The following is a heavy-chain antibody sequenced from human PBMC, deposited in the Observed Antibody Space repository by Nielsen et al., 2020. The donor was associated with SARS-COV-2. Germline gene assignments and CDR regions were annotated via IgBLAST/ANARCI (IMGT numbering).Heavy chain of an antibody. CDR2: VHSTGST. CDR1: GASISSGPHY. V-gene: IGHV4-31*03. J-gene: IGHJ6*02. Sequence: SETLSLTCTVTGASISSGPHYWTWLRQRPGKALEWLGYVHSTGSTSYNPSLKGRLTISVATSGNQCSLKLNSVTAADTAVFYCARGFYRGTDDYYHFAMDVWGQGTTVTVSS. CDR3: ARGFYRGTDDYYHFAMDV. D-gene: IGHD2/OR15-2a*01.